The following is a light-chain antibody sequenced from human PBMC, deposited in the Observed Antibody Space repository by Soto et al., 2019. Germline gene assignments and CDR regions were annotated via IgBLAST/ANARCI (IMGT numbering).Light chain of an antibody. J-gene: IGLJ1*01. V-gene: IGLV2-14*01. CDR3: SSYTSSSTL. Sequence: QSVLTQPASVSGSPGQSITISCTGTSSDIGKYNYVSWFQQHPAKAPKLIIFEVSTRPSGGSNRFSGSKSGNTASLTISGLQAEDEADYYCSSYTSSSTLFGTGTKVTVL. CDR2: EVS. CDR1: SSDIGKYNY.